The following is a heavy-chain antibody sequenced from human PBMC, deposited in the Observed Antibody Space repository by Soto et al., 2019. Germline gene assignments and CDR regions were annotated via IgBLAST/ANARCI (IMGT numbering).Heavy chain of an antibody. D-gene: IGHD3-3*01. CDR1: GGSISSYY. V-gene: IGHV4-59*01. Sequence: SETLSLTCTVSGGSISSYYWSWIRQPPGKGLEWIGYIYYSGSTNYNPSLKSRVTISVDTSKNQFSLKLSSVTAADTAVYYCARGVKYYDFWSGYYDHYYYMDVWGKGTTVTV. J-gene: IGHJ6*03. CDR2: IYYSGST. CDR3: ARGVKYYDFWSGYYDHYYYMDV.